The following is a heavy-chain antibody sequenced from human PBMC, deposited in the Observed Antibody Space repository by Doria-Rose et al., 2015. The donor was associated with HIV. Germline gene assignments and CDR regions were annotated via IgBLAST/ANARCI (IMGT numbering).Heavy chain of an antibody. D-gene: IGHD3-22*01. CDR2: IHKTGSI. J-gene: IGHJ3*01. V-gene: IGHV4-39*07. CDR1: GASISSSSYY. CDR3: VRAPDWSTSIVVARDAFDV. Sequence: QVQLQESGPGLVKPSETLSLTCTVSGASISSSSYYWGWIRQPPGKGLEWLGSIHKTGSIYYNPSLKSRLTISVDTSKNQFSLKLSSVTAADTAIYYCVRAPDWSTSIVVARDAFDVWGQGTMVTVSS.